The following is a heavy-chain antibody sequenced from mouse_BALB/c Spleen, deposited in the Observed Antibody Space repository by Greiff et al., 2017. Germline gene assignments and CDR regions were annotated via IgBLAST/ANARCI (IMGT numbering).Heavy chain of an antibody. Sequence: EVQGVESGGGLVQPGGSLKLSCAASGFTFSSYGMSWVRQTPDKRLELVATINSNGGSTYYPDSVKGRFTISRDNAKNTLYLQMSSLKSEDTAMYYCARADWDGAMDYWGQGTSVTVSS. J-gene: IGHJ4*01. V-gene: IGHV5-6-3*01. CDR2: INSNGGST. CDR1: GFTFSSYG. D-gene: IGHD4-1*01. CDR3: ARADWDGAMDY.